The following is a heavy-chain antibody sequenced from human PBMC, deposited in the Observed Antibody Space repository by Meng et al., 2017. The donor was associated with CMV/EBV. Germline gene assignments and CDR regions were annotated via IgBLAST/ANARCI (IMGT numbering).Heavy chain of an antibody. D-gene: IGHD2-2*01. V-gene: IGHV1-2*02. CDR3: ARGRLIVVVPAAIAGVRIAAALSMDV. J-gene: IGHJ6*02. Sequence: ASVKVSCKGSGYYFNAFGISWVRQAPGQGLEWMGWINPNSGGTNYAQKFQGRVTMTRDTSISTAYMELSRLRSDDTAVYYCARGRLIVVVPAAIAGVRIAAALSMDVWGQGTTVTVSS. CDR2: INPNSGGT. CDR1: GYYFNAFG.